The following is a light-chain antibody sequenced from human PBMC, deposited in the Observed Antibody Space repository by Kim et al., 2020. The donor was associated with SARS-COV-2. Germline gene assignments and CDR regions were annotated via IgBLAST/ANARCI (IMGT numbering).Light chain of an antibody. Sequence: SVGDRVTITCRASQSISSYLNWYQQKPGKAPKLLIYAASRLQSGVPSRFSGSGSGTDFTLTISSLQPEDFATYYCQQSYSTPPWTFGQGTKVEIK. V-gene: IGKV1-39*01. CDR2: AAS. CDR3: QQSYSTPPWT. J-gene: IGKJ1*01. CDR1: QSISSY.